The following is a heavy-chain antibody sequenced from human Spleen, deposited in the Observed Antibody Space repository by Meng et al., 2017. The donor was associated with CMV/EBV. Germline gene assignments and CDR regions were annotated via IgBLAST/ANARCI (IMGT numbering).Heavy chain of an antibody. CDR2: MYNSGQS. V-gene: IGHV4-59*11. J-gene: IGHJ4*02. CDR1: GDSITSHC. D-gene: IGHD6-13*01. Sequence: SETLSLTCSVSGDSITSHCWSWIRQSPGKGLEWIGCMYNSGQSNYNPSLKSRVTISVDTSKNQFSLKLSSVTAADTAVYYCAREPSPRPAAGNWGQGTLVTVSS. CDR3: AREPSPRPAAGN.